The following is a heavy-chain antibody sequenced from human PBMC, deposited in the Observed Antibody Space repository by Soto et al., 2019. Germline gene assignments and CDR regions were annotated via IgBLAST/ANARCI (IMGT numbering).Heavy chain of an antibody. J-gene: IGHJ4*02. Sequence: ASVNVSCKAAGYTFTIYGISWVRQAPGQGLEWMGWISAYNGNTNYAQKLQGRVTMTTDTSTSTAYMELRSLRSDDTAVYYCARDSVVLRFLEWSDFDYWGQGTLVTVSS. CDR1: GYTFTIYG. CDR3: ARDSVVLRFLEWSDFDY. D-gene: IGHD3-3*01. CDR2: ISAYNGNT. V-gene: IGHV1-18*01.